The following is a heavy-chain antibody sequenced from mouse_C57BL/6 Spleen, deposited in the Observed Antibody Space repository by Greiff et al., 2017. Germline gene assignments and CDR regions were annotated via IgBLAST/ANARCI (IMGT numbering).Heavy chain of an antibody. V-gene: IGHV3-6*01. Sequence: EVKLQESGPGLVKPSQSLSLTCSVTGYSITSGYYWNWIRQFPGNKLEWMGYISYDGSNNYNPSLKNRITITRDTSKNQFFLKLNSVTTEDTATYYCARDRNGPQFAYWGQGTLVTVSA. D-gene: IGHD1-1*01. J-gene: IGHJ3*01. CDR3: ARDRNGPQFAY. CDR1: GYSITSGYY. CDR2: ISYDGSN.